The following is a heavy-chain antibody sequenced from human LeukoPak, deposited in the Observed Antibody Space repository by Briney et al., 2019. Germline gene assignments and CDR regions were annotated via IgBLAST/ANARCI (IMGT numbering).Heavy chain of an antibody. CDR3: ARAVLMVYAPLDV. V-gene: IGHV3-74*01. D-gene: IGHD2-8*01. Sequence: TGGSLRLSCAASGFTFSNYWMHWVRHAPGKGLEYFSRINSDGSSTNYADSVKGRFTISRDNAKNTLYLHMNSLRAEDTAVYYCARAVLMVYAPLDVWGKGTTVTVSS. CDR2: INSDGSST. J-gene: IGHJ6*04. CDR1: GFTFSNYW.